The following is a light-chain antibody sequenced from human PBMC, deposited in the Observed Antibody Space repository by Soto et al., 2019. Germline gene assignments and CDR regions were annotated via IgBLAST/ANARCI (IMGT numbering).Light chain of an antibody. J-gene: IGKJ5*01. CDR2: DAY. CDR1: QSFRGL. CDR3: QQHGSSPIT. Sequence: IVLTQSPDTLSLSPGERATLSCRASQSFRGLLAWYQQKPGQAPRLLIYDAYNRATGIPPRFSGSGSGTDFTLTISRLEPEDFAVYYCQQHGSSPITFGQGTRLEIK. V-gene: IGKV3-20*01.